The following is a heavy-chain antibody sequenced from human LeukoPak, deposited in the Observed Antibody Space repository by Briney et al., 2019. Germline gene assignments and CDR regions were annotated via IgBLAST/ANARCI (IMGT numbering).Heavy chain of an antibody. V-gene: IGHV4-38-2*02. CDR2: IYHSGST. Sequence: SETLSLTCTVSGYSISSGYYWGWIRPPPGKGLEWIGSIYHSGSTSYNPSLKSRVTISVDTSKNQFSLKLSSVTAADTAVYYCARTSSYFYDSSGYPYYFDYWGQGTLVTVSS. CDR3: ARTSSYFYDSSGYPYYFDY. D-gene: IGHD3-22*01. CDR1: GYSISSGYY. J-gene: IGHJ4*02.